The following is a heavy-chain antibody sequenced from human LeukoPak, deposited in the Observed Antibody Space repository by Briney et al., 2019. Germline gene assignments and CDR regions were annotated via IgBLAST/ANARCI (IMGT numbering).Heavy chain of an antibody. CDR3: AREETWCSGGSCYSGWFDP. CDR1: GGSISSYY. Sequence: SETLSLTCTVSGGSISSYYWSRIRQPPGKGLEWIGYIYYSGSTNYNPSLKSRVTISVDTSKNQFSLKLSSVTAADTAVYYCAREETWCSGGSCYSGWFDPWGQGTLVTVSS. J-gene: IGHJ5*02. V-gene: IGHV4-59*01. D-gene: IGHD2-15*01. CDR2: IYYSGST.